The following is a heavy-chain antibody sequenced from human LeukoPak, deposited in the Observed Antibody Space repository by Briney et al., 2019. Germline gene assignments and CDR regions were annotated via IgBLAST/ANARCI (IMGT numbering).Heavy chain of an antibody. CDR2: ISYDGSNK. Sequence: GRSLRLSCEASGFTFSSYGMHWVRQAPGKGLEWVAVISYDGSNKYYADSVKGRFTISRDNSKNTLYLQMNSLRAEDTAVYYCAKDPQAAAVAGPDYWGQGTLVTVSS. J-gene: IGHJ4*02. V-gene: IGHV3-30*18. D-gene: IGHD6-19*01. CDR3: AKDPQAAAVAGPDY. CDR1: GFTFSSYG.